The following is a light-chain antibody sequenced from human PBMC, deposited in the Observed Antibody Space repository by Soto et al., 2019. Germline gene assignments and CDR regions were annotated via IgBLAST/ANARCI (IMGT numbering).Light chain of an antibody. CDR2: EVR. V-gene: IGLV2-23*02. CDR1: SSDIGSYDL. CDR3: CSGSTTFYV. Sequence: QSAPTQPASVSGSPGQSITISCTGTSSDIGSYDLVSWYQQHADKVPKLIIYEVRKRPSGVSNRFSGSKSGNTASLTISGLQAADEADYYCCSGSTTFYVFGTGTKLTVL. J-gene: IGLJ1*01.